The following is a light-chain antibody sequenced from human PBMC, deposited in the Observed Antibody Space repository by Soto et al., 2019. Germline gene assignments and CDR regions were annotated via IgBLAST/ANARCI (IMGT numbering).Light chain of an antibody. CDR3: QSYDSSLSGYV. J-gene: IGLJ1*01. CDR1: SSNIGAGYE. Sequence: QSVLTQPPSVSEAPGQRVTISCTGSSSNIGAGYEAHWYQQAPGTAPKLLIYGNNNRPSGVPDRFSGSKSGTSASLAITGLQAEDEAEYYCQSYDSSLSGYVFGTGTKLTVL. V-gene: IGLV1-40*01. CDR2: GNN.